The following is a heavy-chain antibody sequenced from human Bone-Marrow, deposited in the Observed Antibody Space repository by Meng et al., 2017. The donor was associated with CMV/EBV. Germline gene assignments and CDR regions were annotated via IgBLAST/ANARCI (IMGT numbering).Heavy chain of an antibody. J-gene: IGHJ3*02. CDR2: IQYDGSNK. CDR1: GFIFSSYG. Sequence: GGSLRLSCAASGFIFSSYGMHWVRQAPGKGLEWVSFIQYDGSNKYYADSVKGRFTISRDNSKNTLYLQMNSLRAEDTAVYYCAKVQYQLEGSAFDIWGQGTMVTVSS. D-gene: IGHD2-2*01. CDR3: AKVQYQLEGSAFDI. V-gene: IGHV3-30*02.